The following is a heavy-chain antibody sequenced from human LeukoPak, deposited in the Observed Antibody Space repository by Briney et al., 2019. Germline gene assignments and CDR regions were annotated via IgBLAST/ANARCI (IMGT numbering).Heavy chain of an antibody. Sequence: PSETLSLTCTVSGGPIDRHYWSWIRQPPGKGLEWIGYVFYPGSTNYNPSLKSRVTMSLATSRDQFSLRLTSVTAADTAIYYCASRPAGSTWYGVFDYWSQGTLVTVSS. CDR3: ASRPAGSTWYGVFDY. J-gene: IGHJ4*02. CDR2: VFYPGST. V-gene: IGHV4-59*11. CDR1: GGPIDRHY. D-gene: IGHD6-13*01.